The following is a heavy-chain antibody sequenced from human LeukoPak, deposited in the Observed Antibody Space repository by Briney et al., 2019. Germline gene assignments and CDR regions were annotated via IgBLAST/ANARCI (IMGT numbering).Heavy chain of an antibody. Sequence: SETLSLTCTASGGSISSGGYYWSWIRQPPGKGLECIGYIFYSGSTNYNPSLKSRVTISVDTSKNQFSLKLNSVIAADTAVYYCARVRGQQLEYFDLWGRGTLVTVSS. V-gene: IGHV4-61*08. J-gene: IGHJ2*01. CDR3: ARVRGQQLEYFDL. CDR1: GGSISSGGYY. CDR2: IFYSGST. D-gene: IGHD6-13*01.